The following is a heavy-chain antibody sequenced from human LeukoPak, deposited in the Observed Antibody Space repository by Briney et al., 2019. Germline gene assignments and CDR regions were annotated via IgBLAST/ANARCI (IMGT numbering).Heavy chain of an antibody. Sequence: PGRSLRLSCAASGFTFSSRWMSWVRQAPGKGLEWVANIKQDGSEKYYVDSVKGRFTISRDNAKNSLYLQMNSLRAEDTAVYYCACIEYPDYWGQGTLVTVSS. CDR1: GFTFSSRW. J-gene: IGHJ4*02. CDR2: IKQDGSEK. V-gene: IGHV3-7*01. CDR3: ACIEYPDY. D-gene: IGHD2/OR15-2a*01.